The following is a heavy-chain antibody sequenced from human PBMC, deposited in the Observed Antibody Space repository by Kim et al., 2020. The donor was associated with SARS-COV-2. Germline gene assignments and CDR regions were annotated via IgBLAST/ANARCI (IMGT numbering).Heavy chain of an antibody. CDR2: ISWNSGSI. J-gene: IGHJ4*02. D-gene: IGHD3-3*01. CDR1: GFTFGDYA. Sequence: GGSLRLSCAASGFTFGDYAMHWVRQAPGKGLEWVSGISWNSGSIGYADSVKGRFTISRDNAKNSLYLQMNSLRAEDTALYYCAKSISDLNYYDQYYFDYWGQGTLVTVSS. CDR3: AKSISDLNYYDQYYFDY. V-gene: IGHV3-9*01.